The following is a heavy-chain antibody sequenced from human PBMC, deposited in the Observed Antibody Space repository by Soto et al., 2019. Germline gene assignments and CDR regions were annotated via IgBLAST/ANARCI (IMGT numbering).Heavy chain of an antibody. CDR3: ATEGTYYDILTGPNWFDP. Sequence: ASVKVSCKVSGYTLTELSMHWVRQAPGKGLEWMGGFDPEDGGTIYAQKFQGRVTMTEDTSTDTAYMELSSLRSEDTAVYYCATEGTYYDILTGPNWFDPWGQGTLVTVSS. CDR1: GYTLTELS. J-gene: IGHJ5*02. CDR2: FDPEDGGT. D-gene: IGHD3-9*01. V-gene: IGHV1-24*01.